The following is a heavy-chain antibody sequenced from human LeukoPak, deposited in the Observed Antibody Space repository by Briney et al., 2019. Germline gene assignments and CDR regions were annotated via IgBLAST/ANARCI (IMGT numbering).Heavy chain of an antibody. Sequence: SETLSLTCIVSGGSISSYYWSWIRQPPGKGLEWIGYIYYSGSTNYNPSLKSRVTISVDTSKNQFPLKLSSVTAADTAVYYCARGNFDWLYYLDYWGQGTLVTVSS. V-gene: IGHV4-59*01. J-gene: IGHJ4*02. CDR2: IYYSGST. CDR3: ARGNFDWLYYLDY. D-gene: IGHD3-9*01. CDR1: GGSISSYY.